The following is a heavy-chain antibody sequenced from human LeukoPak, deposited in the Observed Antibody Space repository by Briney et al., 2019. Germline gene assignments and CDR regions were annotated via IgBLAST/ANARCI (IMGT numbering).Heavy chain of an antibody. V-gene: IGHV4-59*01. CDR1: GGSITGYY. Sequence: PSETLSLTCTVSGGSITGYYWTWIRQPPGKGLEWVGYISDSGSTNYNPSLKSRVTMSVDSSNTEFSLRLNSVTAADTAVYHCARVFRGAVTSNWFDPWGQGTLVTVSS. J-gene: IGHJ5*02. CDR3: ARVFRGAVTSNWFDP. D-gene: IGHD4-17*01. CDR2: ISDSGST.